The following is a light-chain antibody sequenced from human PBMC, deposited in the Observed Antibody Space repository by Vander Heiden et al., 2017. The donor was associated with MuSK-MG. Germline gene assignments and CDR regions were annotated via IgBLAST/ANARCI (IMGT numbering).Light chain of an antibody. V-gene: IGKV1-33*01. CDR1: QDSSND. CDR3: QQYDHLPPT. Sequence: DIQMTQSPSSLSASVGDRVTITCQASQDSSNDLNWYQQKPGKAPKLLIYDASNLETGVPSRFSGSGSGTDFTFTISSLQPEDIATYYCQQYDHLPPTFGGGTKVEIK. CDR2: DAS. J-gene: IGKJ4*01.